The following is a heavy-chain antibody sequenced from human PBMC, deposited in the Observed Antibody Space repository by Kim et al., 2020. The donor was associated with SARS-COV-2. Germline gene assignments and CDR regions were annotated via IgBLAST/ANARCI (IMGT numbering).Heavy chain of an antibody. CDR2: TYYRSKWYN. V-gene: IGHV6-1*01. D-gene: IGHD2-8*01. CDR3: ARDRGVLMVYPFDY. Sequence: SQTLSLTCAISGDRVSSNSAAWNWIRQSPSRGLEWLGRTYYRSKWYNDYAVSVKSRITINPDTSKNQFSPQLNSVTPEDTAVYYCARDRGVLMVYPFDYWGQGTLVTVSS. J-gene: IGHJ4*02. CDR1: GDRVSSNSAA.